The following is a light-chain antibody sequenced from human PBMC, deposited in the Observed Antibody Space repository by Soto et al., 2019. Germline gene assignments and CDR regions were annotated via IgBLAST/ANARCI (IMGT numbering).Light chain of an antibody. V-gene: IGKV1-17*01. J-gene: IGKJ1*01. CDR3: LQHNTYPWT. CDR2: GAS. CDR1: QGIGTG. Sequence: DIQMAQSPSSLSASVGDRVTITCRASQGIGTGLGWYQKKPGKAPKRLIYGASNLQSGAPSRFSGGGSGTEFTLTISSLQPEDFATYYCLQHNTYPWTFGQGTKVEIK.